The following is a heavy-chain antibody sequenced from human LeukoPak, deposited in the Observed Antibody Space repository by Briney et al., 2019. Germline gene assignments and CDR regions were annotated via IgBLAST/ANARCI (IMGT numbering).Heavy chain of an antibody. V-gene: IGHV3-21*04. J-gene: IGHJ4*02. CDR3: AKDGGQGADY. CDR1: GITFNSYT. D-gene: IGHD3-16*01. CDR2: ISSSSSYI. Sequence: GGSLRLSCAASGITFNSYTMNWVRQAPGKGLEWVSSISSSSSYIYYAASVKGRFTISRDNSKNTLYLQMNSLRAEDTAVYYCAKDGGQGADYWGQGTLVTVSS.